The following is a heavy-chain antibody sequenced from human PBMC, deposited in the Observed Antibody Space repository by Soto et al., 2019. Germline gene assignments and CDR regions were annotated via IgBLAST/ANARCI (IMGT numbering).Heavy chain of an antibody. D-gene: IGHD1-1*01. CDR3: ARNPHWQYWYFDL. Sequence: EVQLVESGGSVIRPGGSLRLSCAASGFAFQNHGMAWVRQVPGKGLEWVAGISGSGVNAGYADSVKGRFTISRDNGDNSLYLEINNLGVEDTALYHCARNPHWQYWYFDLWGRGTLVTVSS. CDR2: ISGSGVNA. CDR1: GFAFQNHG. V-gene: IGHV3-20*01. J-gene: IGHJ2*01.